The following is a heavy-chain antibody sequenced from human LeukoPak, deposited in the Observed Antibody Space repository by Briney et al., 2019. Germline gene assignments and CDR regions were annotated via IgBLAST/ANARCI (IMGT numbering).Heavy chain of an antibody. V-gene: IGHV3-30-3*01. CDR1: GFTFSSYA. J-gene: IGHJ3*02. Sequence: GGSLRLSCAASGFTFSSYAMHWVRQAPGKGLEWVAVISYDGSNKYYADSVKGRFTISRDNSKNTLYLQMNSLRAEDTALYYCAKASGFLTGHQGAFDIWGQGTMVTVSS. D-gene: IGHD3-9*01. CDR3: AKASGFLTGHQGAFDI. CDR2: ISYDGSNK.